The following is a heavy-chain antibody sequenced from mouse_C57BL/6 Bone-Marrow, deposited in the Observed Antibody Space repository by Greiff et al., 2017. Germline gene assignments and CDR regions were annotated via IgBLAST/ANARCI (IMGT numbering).Heavy chain of an antibody. J-gene: IGHJ2*01. V-gene: IGHV14-4*01. CDR2: IDPENGAT. Sequence: VQLKQSGAELVRPGASVKLSCTASGFNIKDDYMPWVKQRPEQGLEWIGWIDPENGATEYASKFQGKATITADTSSNTAYLQLSSLTSEDTAVYYCTHSIGGFDYWGQGTTLTVSS. D-gene: IGHD2-10*02. CDR3: THSIGGFDY. CDR1: GFNIKDDY.